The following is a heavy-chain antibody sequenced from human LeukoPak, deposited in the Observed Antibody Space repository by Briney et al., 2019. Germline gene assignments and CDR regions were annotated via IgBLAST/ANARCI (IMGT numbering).Heavy chain of an antibody. CDR2: ISTGSSYI. Sequence: GGSLRLSCAASGFTFSAFSMNWVRQAPGKGLEWVSSISTGSSYIYYADSVKGRFTISRENAKNSLYLQMNSLRAEDTAVYYCARDSTPYDSSGYCYDYWGQGTLVTVSS. CDR1: GFTFSAFS. J-gene: IGHJ4*02. V-gene: IGHV3-21*01. D-gene: IGHD3-22*01. CDR3: ARDSTPYDSSGYCYDY.